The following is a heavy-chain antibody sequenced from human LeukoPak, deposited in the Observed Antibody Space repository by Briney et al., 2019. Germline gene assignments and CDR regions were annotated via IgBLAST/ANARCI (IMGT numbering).Heavy chain of an antibody. D-gene: IGHD6-13*01. CDR2: IKQDGSEK. Sequence: GGSLRLSCAASGFTFSSYWMSWVRQAPGKGLEGVANIKQDGSEKYYVDSVKGRFTISRDNAKNSLYLQMNSLRAEDTAVYYCARGRSSSSWYFDYWGQGTLVTVSS. V-gene: IGHV3-7*03. CDR3: ARGRSSSSWYFDY. J-gene: IGHJ4*02. CDR1: GFTFSSYW.